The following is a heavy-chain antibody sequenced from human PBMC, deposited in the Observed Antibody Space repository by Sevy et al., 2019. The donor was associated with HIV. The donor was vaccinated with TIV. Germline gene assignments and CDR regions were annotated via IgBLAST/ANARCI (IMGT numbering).Heavy chain of an antibody. CDR2: TYYRSKWYN. V-gene: IGHV6-1*01. D-gene: IGHD3-22*01. CDR1: GDSVSSNSAA. J-gene: IGHJ3*02. Sequence: SQTLSLTCAISGDSVSSNSAAWNWIRQSPSRGLEWLGRTYYRSKWYNDYAVSVKSRITINQDTSKNQFYLQLNSVTPEETAVYYCARGTYYYDSSGYEDAFDIWGQGTMVTVSS. CDR3: ARGTYYYDSSGYEDAFDI.